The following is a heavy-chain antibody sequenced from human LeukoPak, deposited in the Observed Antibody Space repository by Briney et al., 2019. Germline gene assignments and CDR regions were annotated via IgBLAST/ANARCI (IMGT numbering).Heavy chain of an antibody. CDR1: GGSISSSSYY. CDR3: ASKLGARTKYYFDY. Sequence: SETLSLTCTVSGGSISSSSYYWVWIRQSPGKGLEWIGSIFYSGRTYYNPSFQSRVTTSVDTSKNQFSLKLSSVTAADTAVYCCASKLGARTKYYFDYWGQGTLVTVSS. CDR2: IFYSGRT. V-gene: IGHV4-39*01. J-gene: IGHJ4*02. D-gene: IGHD6-6*01.